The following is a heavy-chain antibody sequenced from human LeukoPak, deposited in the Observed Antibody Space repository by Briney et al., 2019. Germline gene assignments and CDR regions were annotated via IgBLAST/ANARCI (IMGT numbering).Heavy chain of an antibody. J-gene: IGHJ4*02. V-gene: IGHV4-59*01. Sequence: SETLSLTCTVSGGSISSYYWSWIRQPPGKGLEWIGYIYYSGSTNYNPSLKSRVTISVDTSKNQFSLKLSSVTAADTAVYYCARGKKAAGGFYYFDYGGKEPLVPVP. CDR1: GGSISSYY. CDR2: IYYSGST. CDR3: ARGKKAAGGFYYFDY. D-gene: IGHD6-25*01.